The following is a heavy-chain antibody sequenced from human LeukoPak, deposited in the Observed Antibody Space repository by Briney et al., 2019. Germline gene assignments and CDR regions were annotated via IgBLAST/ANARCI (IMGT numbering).Heavy chain of an antibody. Sequence: PSETLSLTCAVYGGSFSGYYWSWIRQPPGKGLEWIGEINHGGSTNYNPSLKSRVTISVDTSKNQFSLKLSSVTAADTAVYYCARGYHDPYYYDSSGHYGDWGQGTLVTVSS. V-gene: IGHV4-34*01. CDR1: GGSFSGYY. D-gene: IGHD3-22*01. CDR3: ARGYHDPYYYDSSGHYGD. CDR2: INHGGST. J-gene: IGHJ4*02.